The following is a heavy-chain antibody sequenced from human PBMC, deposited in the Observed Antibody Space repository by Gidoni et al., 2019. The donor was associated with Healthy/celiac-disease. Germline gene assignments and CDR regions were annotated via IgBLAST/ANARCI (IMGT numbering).Heavy chain of an antibody. CDR3: ARGTAKRGYYDSSGYPTEVGYYYYMDV. Sequence: QVQLVQSGAEVKKPGSSVKVSCKASGSIFSSYAISWVRQATGQGLEWMGVIIPIFGTANYAQKFQGRVTITADESTSTAYMELSSLRSEDTAVYYCARGTAKRGYYDSSGYPTEVGYYYYMDVWGKGTTVTVSS. D-gene: IGHD3-22*01. V-gene: IGHV1-69*01. CDR2: IIPIFGTA. CDR1: GSIFSSYA. J-gene: IGHJ6*03.